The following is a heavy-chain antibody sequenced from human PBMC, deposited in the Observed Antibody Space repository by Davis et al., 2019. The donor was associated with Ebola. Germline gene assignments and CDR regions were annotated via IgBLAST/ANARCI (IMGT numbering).Heavy chain of an antibody. V-gene: IGHV3-72*01. CDR1: GFTFSDHY. J-gene: IGHJ4*02. Sequence: PGGSLRFSCAASGFTFSDHYMDWVRQAPGQGLEWVARIRNKGNSYTTEYAASVKGRFTISRDDSENSHYLQMNSLKTEDTAVYYCARSVRGTVDYWGQGTLVTVSS. D-gene: IGHD3-10*01. CDR3: ARSVRGTVDY. CDR2: IRNKGNSYTT.